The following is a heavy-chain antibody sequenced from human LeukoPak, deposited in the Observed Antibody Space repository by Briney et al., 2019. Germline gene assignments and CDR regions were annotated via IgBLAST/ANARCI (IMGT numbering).Heavy chain of an antibody. CDR3: AKDTAGVLEGIDY. Sequence: PGGSLRLSCAASGYTFDDYAMHWVRQAPGKGLEWVSGISWNSGSIGYADSVKGRFTISRDNAKNSLYLQMNSLRAEDTALYYGAKDTAGVLEGIDYWGQGTLVTVSS. CDR1: GYTFDDYA. D-gene: IGHD2/OR15-2a*01. J-gene: IGHJ4*02. CDR2: ISWNSGSI. V-gene: IGHV3-9*01.